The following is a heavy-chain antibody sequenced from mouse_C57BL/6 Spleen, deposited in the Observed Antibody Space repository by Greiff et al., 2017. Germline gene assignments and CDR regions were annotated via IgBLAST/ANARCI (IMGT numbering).Heavy chain of an antibody. J-gene: IGHJ3*01. CDR1: GYTFPSYW. D-gene: IGHD2-2*01. Sequence: VQLQQPGAELVKPGASVKLSCKASGYTFPSYWMQWVKQRPGQGLEWIGEIDPSDSYTNYNQKFKGKATLTVDTSSSTAYMQLSSLTSEDSAVYYCALMVTTEAWFAYWGQGTLVTVSA. V-gene: IGHV1-50*01. CDR3: ALMVTTEAWFAY. CDR2: IDPSDSYT.